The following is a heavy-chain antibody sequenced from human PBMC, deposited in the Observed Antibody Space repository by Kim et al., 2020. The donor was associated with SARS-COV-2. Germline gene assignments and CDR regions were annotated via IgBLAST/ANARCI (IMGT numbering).Heavy chain of an antibody. CDR3: ARDRPAIGMIVVGDAFDI. CDR1: GGSISSYY. CDR2: IYYSGST. Sequence: SETLSLTCTVSGGSISSYYWSWIRQPPGKGLEWIGYIYYSGSTNYNPSLKSRVTISVDTSKNQFSLKLSSVTAADTAVYYCARDRPAIGMIVVGDAFDIWGQGTMVTVSS. J-gene: IGHJ3*02. V-gene: IGHV4-59*13. D-gene: IGHD3-22*01.